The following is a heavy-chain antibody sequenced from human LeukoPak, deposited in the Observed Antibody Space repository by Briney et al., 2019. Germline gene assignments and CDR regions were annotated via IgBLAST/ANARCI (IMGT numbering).Heavy chain of an antibody. V-gene: IGHV1-2*02. Sequence: ASVKVSCKASGYTFTGYYMHWVRQAPGQGLEWMGWINPNSGGTNYAQKFQGRVTMTRDTSISTAYMELSRLRSDDTAVYYCARVWVRGVSDLGYWGQGTLVTVSS. CDR1: GYTFTGYY. D-gene: IGHD3-10*01. CDR3: ARVWVRGVSDLGY. CDR2: INPNSGGT. J-gene: IGHJ4*02.